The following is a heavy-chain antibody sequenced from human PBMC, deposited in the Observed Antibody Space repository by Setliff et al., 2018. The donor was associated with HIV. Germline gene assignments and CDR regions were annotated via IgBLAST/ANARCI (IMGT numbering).Heavy chain of an antibody. J-gene: IGHJ4*02. CDR2: VNHRGIT. V-gene: IGHV4-34*01. CDR3: ARCRGTLYYFDY. D-gene: IGHD1-1*01. Sequence: SETLSLTCAVYGASFSNYYWSWIRQPPGKGLEWIGEVNHRGITNYYPSLKSRVSISVDTSKNQFSLKLSPVTAADTAVYYCARCRGTLYYFDYWGQGTLVTVSS. CDR1: GASFSNYY.